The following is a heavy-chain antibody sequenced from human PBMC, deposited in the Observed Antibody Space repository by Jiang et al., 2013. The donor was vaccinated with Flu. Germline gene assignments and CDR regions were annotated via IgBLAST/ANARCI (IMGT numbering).Heavy chain of an antibody. CDR3: ARFGYYDSSGYGGSDAFDI. Sequence: GSGLVKPSQTLSLTCTVSGGSISSGGYYWSWIRQHPGKGLEWIGYIYYSGSTYYNPSLKSRVTISVDTSKNQFSLKLSSVTAADTAVYYCARFGYYDSSGYGGSDAFDIWGQGDNGHRLF. D-gene: IGHD3-22*01. CDR2: IYYSGST. CDR1: GGSISSGGYY. V-gene: IGHV4-31*03. J-gene: IGHJ3*02.